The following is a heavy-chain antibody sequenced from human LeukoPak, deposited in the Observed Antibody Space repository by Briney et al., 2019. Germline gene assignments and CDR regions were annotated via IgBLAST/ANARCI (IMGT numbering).Heavy chain of an antibody. V-gene: IGHV3-23*01. CDR2: ITRSGGST. Sequence: GGSLRLSCAASGFTFSSYAMNWVRQAPGKGLEWVSSITRSGGSTYYADSVKGRFTISRDNSQNTLYLQMNTLRAEDTAVYYCATSNDVSDYWGQGTLVTVSS. CDR1: GFTFSSYA. J-gene: IGHJ4*02. CDR3: ATSNDVSDY.